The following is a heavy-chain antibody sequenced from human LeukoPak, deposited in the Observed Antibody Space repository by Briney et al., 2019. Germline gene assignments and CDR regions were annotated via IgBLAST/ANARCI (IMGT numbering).Heavy chain of an antibody. CDR3: AKAGPEWSALDY. CDR1: GFTFSSYG. J-gene: IGHJ4*02. D-gene: IGHD3-3*01. V-gene: IGHV3-30*18. CDR2: ISYDGSNK. Sequence: GGSLRLSCAASGFTFSSYGMHWVRQAPGKGLEWVAVISYDGSNKYYADSVKGRFTISRDNSKNTLYLQMNSLRAEDTAVYYCAKAGPEWSALDYWGQGTLVTVSS.